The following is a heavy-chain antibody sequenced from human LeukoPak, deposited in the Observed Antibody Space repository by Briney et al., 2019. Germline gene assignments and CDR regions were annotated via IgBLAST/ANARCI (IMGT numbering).Heavy chain of an antibody. CDR3: ARAGILAAGTDY. Sequence: GGSLRLSCAASGFTFSSYGMHWVRQTPGKGLEWVSAISGSGDSTYYADSVKGRFTISRDNAKKSLYLQMNSLRAEDTAVYYCARAGILAAGTDYWGQGTLVTVSS. J-gene: IGHJ4*02. CDR1: GFTFSSYG. CDR2: ISGSGDST. D-gene: IGHD6-13*01. V-gene: IGHV3-23*01.